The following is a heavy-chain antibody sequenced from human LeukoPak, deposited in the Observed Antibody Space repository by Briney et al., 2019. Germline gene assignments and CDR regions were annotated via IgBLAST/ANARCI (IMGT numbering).Heavy chain of an antibody. D-gene: IGHD6-25*01. J-gene: IGHJ3*02. CDR1: GFTVSSYC. CDR3: ARDPLSGSAPWDI. V-gene: IGHV3-7*05. CDR2: IKQDGSEK. Sequence: GGSLRLSCAASGFTVSSYCMSWVRQAPGKGLEWVANIKQDGSEKYYVDSVKGRFTISRDNAKNPLYLQMNSLRAEDTAVYYCARDPLSGSAPWDIWGQGTMVTVSS.